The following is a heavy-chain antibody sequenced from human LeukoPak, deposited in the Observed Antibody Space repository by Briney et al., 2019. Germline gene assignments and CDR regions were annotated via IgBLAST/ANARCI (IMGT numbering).Heavy chain of an antibody. CDR3: ARDFPGLGATGSDY. CDR2: ISAYNGNT. Sequence: GASVKVSCKASGYTFTGYYMHWVRQAPGQGLEWMGWISAYNGNTNYAQKLQGRVTMTTDTSTSTAYMELRSLRSDDTAVYYCARDFPGLGATGSDYWGQGTLVTVSS. J-gene: IGHJ4*02. V-gene: IGHV1-18*04. CDR1: GYTFTGYY. D-gene: IGHD5-24*01.